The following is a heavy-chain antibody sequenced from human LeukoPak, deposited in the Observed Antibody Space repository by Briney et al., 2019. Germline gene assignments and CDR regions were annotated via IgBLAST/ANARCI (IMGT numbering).Heavy chain of an antibody. D-gene: IGHD3-16*01. Sequence: GGSLRLSCAVSGFTFNIYGMHWVRQAPGKGLEWVAVIWSDGSNKYYADFVKGRFTVSRDNSKNTLYLQMNSLRAEDTAVYYCARKRIMNAFDIWGQGTMVTVSS. CDR1: GFTFNIYG. CDR2: IWSDGSNK. CDR3: ARKRIMNAFDI. J-gene: IGHJ3*02. V-gene: IGHV3-33*08.